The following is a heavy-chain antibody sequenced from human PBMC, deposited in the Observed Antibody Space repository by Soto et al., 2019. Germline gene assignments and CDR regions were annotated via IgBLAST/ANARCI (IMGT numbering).Heavy chain of an antibody. D-gene: IGHD5-18*01. J-gene: IGHJ6*02. CDR1: GVNFRGYA. CDR3: ARSRSAMADGMNV. Sequence: PGGSLRLSCEVSGVNFRGYAMSWVRQAPGKGLEWVSGIRIGPGITYYADSVKGRFTISSDSSRKTVYLQMNNLKAEDTALYFCARSRSAMADGMNVWGQGTTVTVSS. CDR2: IRIGPGIT. V-gene: IGHV3-23*01.